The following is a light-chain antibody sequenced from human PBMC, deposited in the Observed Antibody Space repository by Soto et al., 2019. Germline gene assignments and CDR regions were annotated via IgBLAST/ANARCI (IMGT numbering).Light chain of an antibody. Sequence: QSVLTQPPSVSGAPGQRVTISCTGSSSNVGAGYDVHWYQQVPGTAPKLLIYGNSNRPSGVPDRFSGSKSGTSASLAITGLQAEDEADYYCQSYDGSLSGYVFGTGTKLTVL. CDR1: SSNVGAGYD. V-gene: IGLV1-40*01. J-gene: IGLJ1*01. CDR2: GNS. CDR3: QSYDGSLSGYV.